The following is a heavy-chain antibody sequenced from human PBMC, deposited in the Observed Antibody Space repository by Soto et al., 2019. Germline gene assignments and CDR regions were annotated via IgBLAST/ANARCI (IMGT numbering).Heavy chain of an antibody. CDR3: ARGQVVASQH. Sequence: QLQLQESGSGLVKPSQTLSLTCAVSGGSISSGGYSWSWIRQPPGKGLEWIGYMYHSGSTYDNPSLTSPVTIAVNRPNIQFSLKLNSVTAADTAVYYCARGQVVASQHWGQGTLVTVSS. CDR1: GGSISSGGYS. V-gene: IGHV4-30-2*01. CDR2: MYHSGST. D-gene: IGHD2-15*01. J-gene: IGHJ4*02.